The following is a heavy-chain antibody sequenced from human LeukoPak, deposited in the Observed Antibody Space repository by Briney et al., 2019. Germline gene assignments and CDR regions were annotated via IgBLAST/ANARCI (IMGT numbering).Heavy chain of an antibody. CDR3: AKVADYGGKVWNDY. J-gene: IGHJ4*02. D-gene: IGHD4-23*01. Sequence: LPGGSLRLSCAASGFTFSSYAMSWVRQAPGKGLEWVSAISGSGGSTYYADSVKGRFTISRDNSKNTLYLQMNSLRAEDTAVYYCAKVADYGGKVWNDYWGQGTLVTVSS. V-gene: IGHV3-23*01. CDR1: GFTFSSYA. CDR2: ISGSGGST.